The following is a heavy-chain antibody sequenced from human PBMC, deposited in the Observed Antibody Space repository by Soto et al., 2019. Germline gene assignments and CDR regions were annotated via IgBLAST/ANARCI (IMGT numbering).Heavy chain of an antibody. Sequence: SDTQSLTYPFTGGSSSSYYWSWIRQPPWKGLKWIGYMYYSGGTYYNPSLNSRVTISVDTSKNQFSLRLTSVTAADTAVYYCVRGGYCNGSGCRGAFYYFQYGLDVWGQGNTVTGS. D-gene: IGHD2-15*01. CDR1: GGSSSSYY. CDR3: VRGGYCNGSGCRGAFYYFQYGLDV. V-gene: IGHV4-59*01. CDR2: MYYSGGT. J-gene: IGHJ6*02.